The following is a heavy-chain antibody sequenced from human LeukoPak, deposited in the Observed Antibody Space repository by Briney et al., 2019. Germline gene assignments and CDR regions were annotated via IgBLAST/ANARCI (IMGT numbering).Heavy chain of an antibody. Sequence: QSGGSLRLSCAASGFTFSNHGMHWVRQAPGKGLEWVAIIWYDGSSKYYADSVKGRFTISRDNSKNTLYLQMNSLRAEETAVYYCARDSSGYYAFDYWGQGTLVTVSS. CDR2: IWYDGSSK. V-gene: IGHV3-33*01. D-gene: IGHD3-22*01. CDR3: ARDSSGYYAFDY. J-gene: IGHJ4*02. CDR1: GFTFSNHG.